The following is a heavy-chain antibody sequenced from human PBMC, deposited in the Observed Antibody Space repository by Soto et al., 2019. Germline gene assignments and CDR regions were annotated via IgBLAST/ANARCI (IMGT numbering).Heavy chain of an antibody. J-gene: IGHJ6*04. CDR2: MNPSNGNT. CDR1: GYTFTSYD. D-gene: IGHD1-1*01. CDR3: ARVAGVAPSYWNYEMDV. Sequence: QVQLLQSGAEVKKPGASVKVSCKASGYTFTSYDINWVRQAPGQGREWMGWMNPSNGNTAYAQQFQGRVTMPRDTSVSTAYMELSSLRSEDTAVYYCARVAGVAPSYWNYEMDVWGKGTTVTVSS. V-gene: IGHV1-8*01.